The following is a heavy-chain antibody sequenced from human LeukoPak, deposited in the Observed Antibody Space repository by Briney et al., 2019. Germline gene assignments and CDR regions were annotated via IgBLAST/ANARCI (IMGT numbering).Heavy chain of an antibody. CDR1: GYTFASYG. CDR2: ISAYNGNT. Sequence: ASVKVSCKASGYTFASYGISWVRQAPGQGLEWMGWISAYNGNTNYAQKLQGRVTMTTDTSTSTAYMELRSLRSDDTAVYYCATDPSAYPNWEIAWGQGTLVTVSS. V-gene: IGHV1-18*01. J-gene: IGHJ5*02. D-gene: IGHD7-27*01. CDR3: ATDPSAYPNWEIA.